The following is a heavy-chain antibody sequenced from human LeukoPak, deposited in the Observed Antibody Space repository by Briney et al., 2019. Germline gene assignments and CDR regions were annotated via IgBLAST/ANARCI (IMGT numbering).Heavy chain of an antibody. CDR3: AKLPTQPRFFHNGMDV. Sequence: GGTLRLSCAASGFTFSSYAMSWVRQAPGKGLEWVSAISGSGGSTYYADSVKGRFTISRDNSKNTLYLQMNSLRAEDTAVYYCAKLPTQPRFFHNGMDVWGQGTTVTVSS. CDR1: GFTFSSYA. CDR2: ISGSGGST. J-gene: IGHJ6*02. D-gene: IGHD2/OR15-2a*01. V-gene: IGHV3-23*01.